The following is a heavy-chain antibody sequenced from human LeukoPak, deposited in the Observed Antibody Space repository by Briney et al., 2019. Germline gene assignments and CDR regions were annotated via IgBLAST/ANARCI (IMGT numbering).Heavy chain of an antibody. CDR1: GGSISSYY. CDR3: ARGPNSVAGYFDY. D-gene: IGHD6-19*01. V-gene: IGHV4-59*01. Sequence: SETLSLTCTASGGSISSYYWSWIRQPPGKGLEWIGYIYYSGSTNYNPSLKSRVTISVDTSKNQFSLKLSSVTAADTAVYYCARGPNSVAGYFDYWGQGTLVTVSS. CDR2: IYYSGST. J-gene: IGHJ4*02.